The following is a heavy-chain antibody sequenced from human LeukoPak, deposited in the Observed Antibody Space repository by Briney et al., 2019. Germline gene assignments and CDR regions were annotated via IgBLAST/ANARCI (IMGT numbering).Heavy chain of an antibody. D-gene: IGHD2-15*01. Sequence: GESLKISCKGSGYSFTNYWIAWVRQMPGKGLEWMGIIYPGDSESRYSPSFQGQVTFSADKSISTAYLQWSSLKASDNAMYYCARLDSGGGCCDHWGLGTLVSVSS. CDR3: ARLDSGGGCCDH. CDR1: GYSFTNYW. V-gene: IGHV5-51*01. CDR2: IYPGDSES. J-gene: IGHJ5*02.